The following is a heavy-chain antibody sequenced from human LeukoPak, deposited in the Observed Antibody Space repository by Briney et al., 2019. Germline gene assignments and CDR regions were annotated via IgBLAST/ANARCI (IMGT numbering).Heavy chain of an antibody. CDR1: GGSFSNYY. Sequence: SETLSLTCAVYGGSFSNYYWSWIRQPPGKGLEWIGEINHNGSTNYNPSLKSRVTISIDTSKNQFSLKLSSVTAADTAVYYCARGVGGDYDFWSGYQSNWFDPWGQGTLVTVSS. D-gene: IGHD3-3*01. J-gene: IGHJ5*02. CDR3: ARGVGGDYDFWSGYQSNWFDP. V-gene: IGHV4-34*01. CDR2: INHNGST.